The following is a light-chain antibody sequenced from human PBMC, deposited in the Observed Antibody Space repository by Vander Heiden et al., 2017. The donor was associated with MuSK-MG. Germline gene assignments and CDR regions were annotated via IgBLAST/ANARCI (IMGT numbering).Light chain of an antibody. Sequence: DLVITQSPLSLPVTPGEPASISCRSSQSLLHSNGYNYLDWYLQKPGQSPQLLIYLGSNRASGVPDRFSGSGSGTDFTLKISRVEAEDVGVYYCMQALQTPFTFGPGTKVXIK. CDR3: MQALQTPFT. J-gene: IGKJ3*01. CDR2: LGS. CDR1: QSLLHSNGYNY. V-gene: IGKV2-28*01.